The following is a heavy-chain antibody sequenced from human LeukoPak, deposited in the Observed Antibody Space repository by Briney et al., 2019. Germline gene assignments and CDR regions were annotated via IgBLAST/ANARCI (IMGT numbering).Heavy chain of an antibody. CDR1: GFTFSSYG. CDR3: AKDPGEAGIYYYLDY. J-gene: IGHJ4*02. Sequence: GRSLRLSCAASGFTFSSYGMHWVRQAPGKGLEWVAVISYDGSNKYYADSVKGRFTISRDNSKNTLYLQMNSLRAGDTAVYYCAKDPGEAGIYYYLDYWGQGTLVTVSS. D-gene: IGHD3-10*01. V-gene: IGHV3-30*18. CDR2: ISYDGSNK.